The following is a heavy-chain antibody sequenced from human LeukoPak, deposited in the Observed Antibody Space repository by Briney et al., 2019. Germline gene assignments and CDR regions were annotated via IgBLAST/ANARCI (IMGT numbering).Heavy chain of an antibody. V-gene: IGHV4-4*07. J-gene: IGHJ6*03. CDR3: ARNSVVPAAAVDYMDV. D-gene: IGHD2-2*01. CDR2: IYTSGST. Sequence: IYTSGSTNYNPSLKSRVTMSVDTSKNQFSLKLSSVTAADTAVYYCARNSVVPAAAVDYMDVWGKGTTVTVSS.